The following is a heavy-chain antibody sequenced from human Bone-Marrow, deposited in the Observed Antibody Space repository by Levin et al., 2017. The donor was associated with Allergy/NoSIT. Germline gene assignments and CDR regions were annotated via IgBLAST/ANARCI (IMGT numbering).Heavy chain of an antibody. CDR1: EFTFNTHA. CDR2: ISYDGGDK. CDR3: AKSGFNLYNGNDGHFYYMDV. D-gene: IGHD1-1*01. Sequence: SCAASEFTFNTHAMHWVRQAPGKGLEWVAVISYDGGDKYYGDSVKGRFTISRDNSKNTLYLQMTSLTAEDTAVYYCAKSGFNLYNGNDGHFYYMDVWGKGTTVTVSS. V-gene: IGHV3-30*18. J-gene: IGHJ6*03.